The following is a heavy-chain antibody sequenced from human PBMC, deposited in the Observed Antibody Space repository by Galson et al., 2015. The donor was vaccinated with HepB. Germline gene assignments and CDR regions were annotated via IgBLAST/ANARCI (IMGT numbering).Heavy chain of an antibody. J-gene: IGHJ6*02. CDR2: IGSSGTDT. V-gene: IGHV3-23*01. CDR3: AKRLPLYGMDF. CDR1: GFTFSNYA. Sequence: SLRLSCAASGFTFSNYAMSWVRQGPGKGLEWVSVIGSSGTDTHYADSVKGRFTISRDNSKNTLYLQMNSLRADGTAVYYCAKRLPLYGMDFWGQGTTVTVSS. D-gene: IGHD2-21*01.